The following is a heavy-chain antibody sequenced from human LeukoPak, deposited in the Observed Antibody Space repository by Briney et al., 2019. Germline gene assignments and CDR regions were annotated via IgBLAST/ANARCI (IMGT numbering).Heavy chain of an antibody. CDR1: GFTVSNNY. CDR3: VRAPNYGDYGGQ. J-gene: IGHJ4*02. Sequence: GGSLRLSCAASGFTVSNNYMSWVRQAPGKGLEWVSLIYGGGTTYYADSVKGRFTISSDSSKNTLYLQMNSLRAEDTAVYYCVRAPNYGDYGGQWGRGTLVTVSS. CDR2: IYGGGTT. D-gene: IGHD4-17*01. V-gene: IGHV3-53*01.